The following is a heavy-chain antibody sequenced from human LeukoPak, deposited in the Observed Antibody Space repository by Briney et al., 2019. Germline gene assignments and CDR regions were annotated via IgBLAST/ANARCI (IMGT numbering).Heavy chain of an antibody. V-gene: IGHV1-46*01. CDR1: GYTFTSYY. J-gene: IGHJ4*02. D-gene: IGHD4-17*01. CDR3: ARLKNYGDYGY. CDR2: INPSGGST. Sequence: GASVKVSCKASGYTFTSYYMHWVRQAPGQGLEWMGIINPSGGSTSYAQKFQGRVTMTTDTSTSTAYMELRSLRSDDTAVYYCARLKNYGDYGYWGQGTLVTVSS.